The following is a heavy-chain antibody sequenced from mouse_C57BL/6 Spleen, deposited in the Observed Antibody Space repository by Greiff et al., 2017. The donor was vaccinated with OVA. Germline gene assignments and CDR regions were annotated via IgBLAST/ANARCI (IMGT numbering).Heavy chain of an antibody. CDR3: ARQNYYGSSKGDYFDY. Sequence: VKLVESGAELVKPGASVKLSCKASGYTFTEYTIHWVKQRSGQGLEWIGWFYPGSGSIKYNEKFKDKATLTADKSSSTVYMELSRLTSEDSAVYFCARQNYYGSSKGDYFDYWGQGTTLTVSS. CDR1: GYTFTEYT. CDR2: FYPGSGSI. J-gene: IGHJ2*01. D-gene: IGHD1-1*01. V-gene: IGHV1-62-2*01.